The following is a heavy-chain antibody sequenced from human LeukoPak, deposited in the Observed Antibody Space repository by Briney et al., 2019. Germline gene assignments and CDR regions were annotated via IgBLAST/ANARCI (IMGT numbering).Heavy chain of an antibody. CDR3: AKEVGGSGSF. CDR1: GFTFSDYW. J-gene: IGHJ4*02. CDR2: IKQDGSKK. V-gene: IGHV3-7*01. D-gene: IGHD3-10*01. Sequence: GGSLRLSCAASGFTFSDYWMTWVRQAPGKGLEWEANIKQDGSKKYYVDSVKGRFTISRDNAKNSLYLQMNSLRAEDTAVYYCAKEVGGSGSFWGQGTLVTVSS.